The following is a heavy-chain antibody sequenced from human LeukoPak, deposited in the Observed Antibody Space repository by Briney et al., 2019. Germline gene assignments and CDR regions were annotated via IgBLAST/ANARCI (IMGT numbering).Heavy chain of an antibody. J-gene: IGHJ4*02. Sequence: GGSLRLSCAASGFSLSVHVMSWVRQAPGRGREWVSAVCASGDNTYYADSVKRRFTISRDNPKDTLSLQKNTLRADDTCIYHCTCLDYWGRGTLATVSS. CDR1: GFSLSVHV. CDR3: TCLDY. V-gene: IGHV3-23*01. CDR2: VCASGDNT.